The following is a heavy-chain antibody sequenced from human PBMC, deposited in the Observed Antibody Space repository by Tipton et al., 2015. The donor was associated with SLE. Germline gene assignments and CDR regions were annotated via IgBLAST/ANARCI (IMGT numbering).Heavy chain of an antibody. CDR3: ARVLTPYYGMDV. CDR2: ISYDGSYK. D-gene: IGHD3-9*01. CDR1: GFTFSSYG. V-gene: IGHV3-30*03. Sequence: SLRLSCVASGFTFSSYGMHWVRQAPGKGLEWMAAISYDGSYKYYADSVKGRFTISRDNSKNTLYLQMNSLRAEDTAVYYCARVLTPYYGMDVWGQGTTVTVSS. J-gene: IGHJ6*02.